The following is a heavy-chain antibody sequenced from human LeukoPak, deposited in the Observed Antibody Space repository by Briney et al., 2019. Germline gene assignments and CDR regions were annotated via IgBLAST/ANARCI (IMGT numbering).Heavy chain of an antibody. D-gene: IGHD3-10*01. CDR2: INSDGSST. V-gene: IGHV3-74*01. CDR1: GFTFSSYW. J-gene: IGHJ6*03. CDR3: ARESGFGGPDSPVYYYMDV. Sequence: GGSLRLSCAASGFTFSSYWMHWVRQAPGKGLVWVSRINSDGSSTSYADSVKGRFTISRDNAKNTLYLQMNSLRAEDTAVYYCARESGFGGPDSPVYYYMDVWGKGTTVTVSS.